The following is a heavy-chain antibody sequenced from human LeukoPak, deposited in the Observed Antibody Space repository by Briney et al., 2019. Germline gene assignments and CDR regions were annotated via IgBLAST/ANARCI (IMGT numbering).Heavy chain of an antibody. CDR3: ARHGSGYEPDH. V-gene: IGHV5-51*01. CDR1: GCSFTNNW. Sequence: GESLKISCKVSGCSFTNNWIGWVRQMPGKGLEWMGIIYPGDSDTKYSPSFQGRVTFPVDKSINTAYLQWTSLKASDTATYFCARHGSGYEPDHWGQGTLVTVSS. J-gene: IGHJ5*02. D-gene: IGHD5-12*01. CDR2: IYPGDSDT.